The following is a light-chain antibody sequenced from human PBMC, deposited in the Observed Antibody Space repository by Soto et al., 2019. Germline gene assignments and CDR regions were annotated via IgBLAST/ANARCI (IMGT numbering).Light chain of an antibody. V-gene: IGKV1-6*01. CDR1: QGIRNG. J-gene: IGKJ1*01. Sequence: AIQMTQSPSSLSASVGDRVTITCRASQGIRNGLGWYQQKPGKAPKLLIYATSSLQSGVPSRFSGSGSGTDFTLTISSLQPEDFATYYCQQYNSYSTLGQGTKVDIK. CDR3: QQYNSYST. CDR2: ATS.